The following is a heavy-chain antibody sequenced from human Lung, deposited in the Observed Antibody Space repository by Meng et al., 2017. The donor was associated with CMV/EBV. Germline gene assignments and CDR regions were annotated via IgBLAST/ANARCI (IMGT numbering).Heavy chain of an antibody. V-gene: IGHV1-69*05. D-gene: IGHD4-17*01. CDR2: IIPIFGTA. CDR1: GGHFRSYA. CDR3: ARDLDYGPSY. Sequence: KVHCKASGGHFRSYAIRWVRQAPGQGLEWMGGIIPIFGTANYAQKFQGRVTITTDESTSTAYMELSSLRSEDTAVYYCARDLDYGPSYWGQGTLVTVSS. J-gene: IGHJ4*02.